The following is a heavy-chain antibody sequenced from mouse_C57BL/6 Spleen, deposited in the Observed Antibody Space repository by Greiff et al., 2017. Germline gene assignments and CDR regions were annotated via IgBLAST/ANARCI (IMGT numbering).Heavy chain of an antibody. CDR3: ARSHSNYGAHWYFDV. J-gene: IGHJ1*03. CDR1: GYAFSSYW. CDR2: IYPGDGDT. D-gene: IGHD2-5*01. Sequence: QVQLQQSGAELVKPGASVKISCKASGYAFSSYWMNWVKQRPGKGLEWIGQIYPGDGDTNYNGKFKGKATLTADKSSSTAYMQLSSLTSEDSAVYFCARSHSNYGAHWYFDVWGTGTTVTVSS. V-gene: IGHV1-80*01.